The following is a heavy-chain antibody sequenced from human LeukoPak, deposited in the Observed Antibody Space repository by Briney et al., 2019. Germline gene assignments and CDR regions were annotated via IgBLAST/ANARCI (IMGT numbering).Heavy chain of an antibody. Sequence: ASVKVSCKASGYTFTSYGISWVRQAPGQGLEWMGWISAYNGNTNYAQKLQGRVTMTTDTSTSTAYMELSSLRSEDTAVYYCARGGATMVRGVIRDWFDPWGQGTLVTVSS. V-gene: IGHV1-18*01. CDR3: ARGGATMVRGVIRDWFDP. J-gene: IGHJ5*02. D-gene: IGHD3-10*01. CDR1: GYTFTSYG. CDR2: ISAYNGNT.